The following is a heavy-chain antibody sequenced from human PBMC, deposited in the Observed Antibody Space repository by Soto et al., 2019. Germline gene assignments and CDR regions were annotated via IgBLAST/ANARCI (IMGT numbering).Heavy chain of an antibody. Sequence: ESGGGLVQPGGSLRLSCAASGFTFSSYSMNWVRQAPGKGLEWVSYISSGGGSIYYADSVKGRFTISRDNAKNSLYLQMSSLRGEDTAVYYCARRSPSLNAFDIWGQGTMVTVSS. CDR1: GFTFSSYS. J-gene: IGHJ3*02. CDR2: ISSGGGSI. V-gene: IGHV3-48*01. CDR3: ARRSPSLNAFDI.